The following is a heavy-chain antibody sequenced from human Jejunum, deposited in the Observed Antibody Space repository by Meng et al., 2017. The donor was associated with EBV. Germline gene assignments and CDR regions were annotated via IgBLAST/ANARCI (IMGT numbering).Heavy chain of an antibody. V-gene: IGHV3-21*01. CDR2: ISSSSNYI. CDR3: ARDAKTVTQYYFDY. CDR1: GFTFSSYS. Sequence: EVQLVESGGCLVKPGGSLRLSCAASGFTFSSYSMNWVRQAPGKGLEWVSSISSSSNYIYYPDSVKGRFTISRDNAKNSLYLQMNSLSAEDTAVYYCARDAKTVTQYYFDYWGQGTLVTVSS. D-gene: IGHD4-17*01. J-gene: IGHJ4*02.